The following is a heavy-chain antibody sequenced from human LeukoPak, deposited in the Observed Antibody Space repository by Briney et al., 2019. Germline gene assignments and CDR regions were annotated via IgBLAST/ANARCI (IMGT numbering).Heavy chain of an antibody. CDR1: GGSISSYY. D-gene: IGHD4-11*01. CDR3: ARRTSSNYVDS. J-gene: IGHJ4*02. Sequence: SETLSLTCTVSGGSISSYYWSWIRQPPGKRLEWIGYIFYSGSTNYNPSLKSRVTMSVDTSQNQFSLRLSSVTAADTAVYHCARRTSSNYVDSWGQGTLVTVSS. CDR2: IFYSGST. V-gene: IGHV4-59*01.